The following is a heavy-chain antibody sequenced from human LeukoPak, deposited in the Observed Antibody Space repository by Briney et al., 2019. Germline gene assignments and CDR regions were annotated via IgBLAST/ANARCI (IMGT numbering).Heavy chain of an antibody. J-gene: IGHJ3*02. CDR2: IYSGGST. CDR1: GFTFDDYG. CDR3: ARGPYYDSSGYEAYDAFDI. Sequence: GGSLRLSCAASGFTFDDYGMNWVRQAPGKGLEWVSVIYSGGSTYYADSVKGRFTISRDNSKNTLYLQMNSLRAEDTAVYYCARGPYYDSSGYEAYDAFDIWGQGTMVTVSS. V-gene: IGHV3-53*01. D-gene: IGHD3-22*01.